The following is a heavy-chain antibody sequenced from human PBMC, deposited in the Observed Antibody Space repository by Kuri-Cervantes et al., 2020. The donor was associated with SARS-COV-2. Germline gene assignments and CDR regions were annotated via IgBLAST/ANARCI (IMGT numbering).Heavy chain of an antibody. V-gene: IGHV4-38-2*02. CDR1: GGSISSYY. CDR3: ARDLREDAFDI. J-gene: IGHJ3*02. CDR2: IYHSGST. Sequence: SETLSLTCTVSGGSISSYYWSWIRQPPGKGLEWIGSIYHSGSTYYNPSLKSRVTISVDTSKNQFSLKRSSVTAADTAVYYCARDLREDAFDIWGQGTMVTVSS.